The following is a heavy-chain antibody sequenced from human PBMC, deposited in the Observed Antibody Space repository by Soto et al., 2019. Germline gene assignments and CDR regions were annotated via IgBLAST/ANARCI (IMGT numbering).Heavy chain of an antibody. CDR3: AREHSGWYLNDAFDI. V-gene: IGHV3-66*01. J-gene: IGHJ3*02. CDR2: IYSGGST. D-gene: IGHD6-19*01. CDR1: GFTVSSNY. Sequence: GGSLRLSCAASGFTVSSNYMSWVRQAPGKGLEWVSVIYSGGSTYYADSVKGRFTISRDNSKNTLYLQMNSLRAEDTAVYYCAREHSGWYLNDAFDIWGQGTMVTVSS.